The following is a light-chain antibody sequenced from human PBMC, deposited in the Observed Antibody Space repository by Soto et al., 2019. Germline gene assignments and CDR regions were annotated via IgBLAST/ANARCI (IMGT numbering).Light chain of an antibody. J-gene: IGLJ2*01. CDR2: QNT. CDR1: NLGDKY. CDR3: LAWDSSIV. V-gene: IGLV3-1*01. Sequence: SYELTQPPSVSVSPGQTATITCSGNNLGDKYTSWYQQKPGQSPVLVTYQNTKRPSGIPERFSGSNSGNTATLTISGTQVMDEADYFCLAWDSSIVFGGGTQLTVL.